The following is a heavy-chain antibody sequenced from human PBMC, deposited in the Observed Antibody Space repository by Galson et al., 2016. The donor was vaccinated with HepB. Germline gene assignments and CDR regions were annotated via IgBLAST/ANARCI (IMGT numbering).Heavy chain of an antibody. J-gene: IGHJ4*02. CDR2: IYYSGST. CDR3: ARGPVVAMSLYYFDY. V-gene: IGHV4-59*01. CDR1: GGSISSYY. Sequence: SETLSLTCTVSGGSISSYYWSWIRQPPGKGLEWIGYIYYSGSTNYNPSLKSRVTISVDTSKNQFSLKLSSVTAADTAVYYCARGPVVAMSLYYFDYWGQGTLGTVSS. D-gene: IGHD2-15*01.